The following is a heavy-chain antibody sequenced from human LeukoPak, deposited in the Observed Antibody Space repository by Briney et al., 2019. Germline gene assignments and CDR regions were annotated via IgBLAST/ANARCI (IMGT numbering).Heavy chain of an antibody. J-gene: IGHJ4*02. CDR3: ARDRIAAAVSSTPTFDY. D-gene: IGHD6-13*01. Sequence: GGSLRLSCAASGLTFSSYAMHWVRQAPGKGLEWVAVISYDGSNKYYADSVKGRFTISRDNSKNTLYLQMNSLRAEDTAVYYCARDRIAAAVSSTPTFDYWGQGTLVTVSS. CDR2: ISYDGSNK. V-gene: IGHV3-30*04. CDR1: GLTFSSYA.